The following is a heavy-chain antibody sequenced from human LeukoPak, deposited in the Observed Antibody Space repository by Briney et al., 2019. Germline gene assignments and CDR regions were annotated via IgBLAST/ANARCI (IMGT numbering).Heavy chain of an antibody. Sequence: ASVKVSCKASGYTFTGYYMHWVRQAPGQGLEWMGWINPNSGGTNYAQKLQGRVTMTRDTSISTAYMELSRLRSDDTAVYYCARATSRWLQLLGYWGQGTLVTVSS. J-gene: IGHJ4*02. V-gene: IGHV1-2*02. D-gene: IGHD5-24*01. CDR3: ARATSRWLQLLGY. CDR2: INPNSGGT. CDR1: GYTFTGYY.